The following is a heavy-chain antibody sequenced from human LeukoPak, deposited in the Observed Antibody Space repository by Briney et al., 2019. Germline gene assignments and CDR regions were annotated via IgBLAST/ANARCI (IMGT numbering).Heavy chain of an antibody. CDR2: INHSGST. CDR3: ARGLYSSSSHYFDY. J-gene: IGHJ4*02. D-gene: IGHD6-13*01. V-gene: IGHV4-34*01. CDR1: GGSFSVYY. Sequence: SETLSLTCAVYGGSFSVYYWSWIRQPPGKGLEWIGEINHSGSTNYNPSLKSRVTISVDTSKNQFSLKLSSVTAADTAVYYCARGLYSSSSHYFDYWGQGTLVTVSS.